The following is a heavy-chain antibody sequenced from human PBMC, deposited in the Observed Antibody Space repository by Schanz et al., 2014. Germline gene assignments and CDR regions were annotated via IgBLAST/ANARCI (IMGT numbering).Heavy chain of an antibody. J-gene: IGHJ4*02. D-gene: IGHD1-1*01. CDR1: GFSFSSYA. Sequence: EVQLLESGGGLVEPGGSLRLSCAASGFSFSSYAMGWVRQARGKGLEWVSNIPWNGAAIGYAGSVRGRFTISRDSAKNSLYLEMNSLRAEDTALYYCARDRRNADLDYWGQGTLVTVSS. CDR3: ARDRRNADLDY. V-gene: IGHV3-48*03. CDR2: IPWNGAAI.